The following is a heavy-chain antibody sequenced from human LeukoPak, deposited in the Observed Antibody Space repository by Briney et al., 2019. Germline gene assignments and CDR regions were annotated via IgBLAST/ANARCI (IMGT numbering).Heavy chain of an antibody. Sequence: PGGSLRLSCAASGFTFSSYGMHWVRQAPGKGLEWVAFIRYDGSNKYYADSVKGRFTISRENAKNSLYLQMNTLTAGDTAVYYCARNFGSGTYRYYYYGMDVWGQGTTVTVSS. V-gene: IGHV3-30*02. D-gene: IGHD3-10*01. CDR3: ARNFGSGTYRYYYYGMDV. CDR1: GFTFSSYG. CDR2: IRYDGSNK. J-gene: IGHJ6*02.